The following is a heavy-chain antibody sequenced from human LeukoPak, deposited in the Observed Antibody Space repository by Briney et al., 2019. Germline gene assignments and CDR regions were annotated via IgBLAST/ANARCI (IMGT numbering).Heavy chain of an antibody. J-gene: IGHJ4*02. Sequence: PGGSLRLSCAASGFTFSSYDMHWVRQATGKGLEWVSAIGTAGDTYYPGSVKGRFTISRENAKNSLYLQMNSLRAGDTAVYYCARGALYYDSSGYLHFDYWGQGTLVTVSS. CDR3: ARGALYYDSSGYLHFDY. V-gene: IGHV3-13*01. D-gene: IGHD3-22*01. CDR1: GFTFSSYD. CDR2: IGTAGDT.